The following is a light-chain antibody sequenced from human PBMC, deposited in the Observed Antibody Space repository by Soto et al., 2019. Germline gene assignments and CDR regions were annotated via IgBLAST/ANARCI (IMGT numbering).Light chain of an antibody. J-gene: IGKJ1*01. V-gene: IGKV3-20*01. CDR3: QQYGSSRWT. Sequence: EIVLTQSPGTLSLSPGERATLSCRASQSVSSIYLAWYQQKPGQAPRLLIYGASSRATGIPDRFSGSGSGTDFNLTISRLEPEEFAVYYCQQYGSSRWTFGQGTKVEI. CDR2: GAS. CDR1: QSVSSIY.